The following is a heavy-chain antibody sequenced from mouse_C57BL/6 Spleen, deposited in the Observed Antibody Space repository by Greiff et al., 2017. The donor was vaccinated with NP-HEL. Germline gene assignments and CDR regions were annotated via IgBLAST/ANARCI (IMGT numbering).Heavy chain of an antibody. Sequence: EVMLVESGGGLVQPGGSLSLSCAASGFTFTDYYMSWVRQPPGKALEWLGFIRNKANGYTTEYSASVKGRFTISRDNSQSILYLQMNALRAEDSATYYCARHYEYDAWFAYWGQGTLVTVSA. CDR2: IRNKANGYTT. V-gene: IGHV7-3*01. CDR3: ARHYEYDAWFAY. D-gene: IGHD2-4*01. CDR1: GFTFTDYY. J-gene: IGHJ3*01.